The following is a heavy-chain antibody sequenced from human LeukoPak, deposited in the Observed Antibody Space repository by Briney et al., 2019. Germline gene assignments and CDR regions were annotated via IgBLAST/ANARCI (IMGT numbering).Heavy chain of an antibody. D-gene: IGHD4-17*01. J-gene: IGHJ4*02. CDR3: AYGAFLDY. Sequence: GRSLRLSCAASGFTFSSYGMHWVRQAPGKGLEWVAVISYDGSNKYYADSVKGRFTISRDNSKNTLYLQMNSLRAEDTAVYYCAYGAFLDYSGQGTLVTVSS. CDR1: GFTFSSYG. V-gene: IGHV3-30*03. CDR2: ISYDGSNK.